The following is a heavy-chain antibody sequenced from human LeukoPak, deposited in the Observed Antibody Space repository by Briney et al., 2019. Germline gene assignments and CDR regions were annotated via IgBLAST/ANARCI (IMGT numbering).Heavy chain of an antibody. V-gene: IGHV4-34*01. CDR2: INHSGST. J-gene: IGHJ4*02. CDR3: ARGEYQQPFDY. CDR1: GGSFSGYY. Sequence: LETLSLTCAVYGGSFSGYYWSWIRQPPGKGLEWIGEINHSGSTNYNPSLKSRVTISVDTSKNQFSLKLSSVTAADTAVYYCARGEYQQPFDYGGQGTRVTVPS. D-gene: IGHD6-13*01.